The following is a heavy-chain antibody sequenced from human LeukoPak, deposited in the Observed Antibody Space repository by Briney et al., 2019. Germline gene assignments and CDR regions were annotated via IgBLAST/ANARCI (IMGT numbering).Heavy chain of an antibody. J-gene: IGHJ6*03. CDR2: ISSSSYI. Sequence: RAGGSLRLSCAASGFTFSSYSMNWVRQAPGKGLEWVSSISSSSYIYYADSVKGRFTISRDNAKNSLYLQMNSLRAEDTAVYYCARDPSGYCSSTSCYFIYYYYMDVWGKGTTVTVSS. CDR1: GFTFSSYS. CDR3: ARDPSGYCSSTSCYFIYYYYMDV. D-gene: IGHD2-2*01. V-gene: IGHV3-21*01.